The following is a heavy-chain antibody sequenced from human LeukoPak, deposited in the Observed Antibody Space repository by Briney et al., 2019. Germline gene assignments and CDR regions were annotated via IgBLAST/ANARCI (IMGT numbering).Heavy chain of an antibody. CDR2: ISGSGGST. CDR1: GFTFSSYA. CDR3: AREGSSGWEFPGPFFDY. Sequence: GGSLRLSCAASGFTFSSYAMSWVRQAPGKGLEWVSAISGSGGSTYYADSVKGRFTISRDNSKNTLYLQMNSLRAEDTAVYYCAREGSSGWEFPGPFFDYWGQGTLVTVSS. J-gene: IGHJ4*02. V-gene: IGHV3-23*01. D-gene: IGHD6-19*01.